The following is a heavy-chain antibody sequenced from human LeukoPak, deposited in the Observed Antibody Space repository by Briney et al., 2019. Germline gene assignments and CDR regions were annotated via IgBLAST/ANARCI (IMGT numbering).Heavy chain of an antibody. D-gene: IGHD6-19*01. J-gene: IGHJ4*02. CDR3: ASYSSGWYYFDG. CDR1: GYPISSSHY. Sequence: SETLSLTCAVSGYPISSSHYWGWLRQSPGEGLGWIGIIYHSGSTYCNPSLKSRVTISVDTSNNQISLKVSSATAADTAVYYCASYSSGWYYFDGWGQGTLVTVSS. V-gene: IGHV4-38-2*01. CDR2: IYHSGST.